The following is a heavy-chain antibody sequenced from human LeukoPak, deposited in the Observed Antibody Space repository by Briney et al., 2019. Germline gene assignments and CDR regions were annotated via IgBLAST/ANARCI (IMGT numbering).Heavy chain of an antibody. D-gene: IGHD3-9*01. CDR2: IYPGDSDT. J-gene: IGHJ4*02. CDR1: GYSFTSYW. V-gene: IGHV5-51*01. CDR3: ATSNYDILTGYYTVPPDY. Sequence: GESLKISCKGSGYSFTSYWIGWVRQMPGKGLEWMGIIYPGDSDTRYSPSFQGQVTISADKSISTAYLQWSSLKASDTAMYYCATSNYDILTGYYTVPPDYWGQGTLATVSS.